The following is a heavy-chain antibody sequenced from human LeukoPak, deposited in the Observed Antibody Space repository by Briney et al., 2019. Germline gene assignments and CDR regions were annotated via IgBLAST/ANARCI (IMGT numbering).Heavy chain of an antibody. Sequence: SQTLSLTCTVSGGSISSGDYYWSWIRQPPGKGLEWLGYIYYSGSTYYNPSLKSRVTISVDTSKNQFSLKLSSVTAADTAVYYCARDLLAYDAFDIWGQGTMVTVSS. CDR2: IYYSGST. CDR3: ARDLLAYDAFDI. CDR1: GGSISSGDYY. V-gene: IGHV4-30-4*01. J-gene: IGHJ3*02.